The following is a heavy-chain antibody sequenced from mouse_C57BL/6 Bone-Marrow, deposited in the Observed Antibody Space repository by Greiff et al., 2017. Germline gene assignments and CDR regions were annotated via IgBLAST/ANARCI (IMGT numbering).Heavy chain of an antibody. CDR2: IYPGSGST. Sequence: QVQLQQPGAELVRPGASVQMSCKASGYTFTSYWITWVKQRPGQGLEWIGDIYPGSGSTNYNEKFKSKATLTVDTSSSTAYMQLSSLTSEDSAVYYCARRGFDYGSTWYFDVWGTGTTVTVSS. CDR1: GYTFTSYW. CDR3: ARRGFDYGSTWYFDV. D-gene: IGHD1-1*01. V-gene: IGHV1-55*01. J-gene: IGHJ1*03.